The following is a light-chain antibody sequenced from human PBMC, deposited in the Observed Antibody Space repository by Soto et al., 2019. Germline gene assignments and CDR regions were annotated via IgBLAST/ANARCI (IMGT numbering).Light chain of an antibody. CDR3: QQRSNWPSIT. Sequence: EIVLTQAPATLALSPGEGATLSCSASQSVSSYLAWYQQKPGQAPRLLIYDASNRATGIPARFSGSGSGTDFTLTINSLEPEDSAVYYCQQRSNWPSITFGQGTRLEIK. CDR1: QSVSSY. V-gene: IGKV3-11*01. J-gene: IGKJ5*01. CDR2: DAS.